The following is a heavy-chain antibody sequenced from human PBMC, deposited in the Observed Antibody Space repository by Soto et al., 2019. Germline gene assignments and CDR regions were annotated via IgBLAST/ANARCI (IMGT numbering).Heavy chain of an antibody. CDR2: ISYDGSNK. CDR1: GFTFSSYA. D-gene: IGHD2-15*01. Sequence: QVQLVESGGSVVQPGRSLRLSCAASGFTFSSYAMHWVRQAPGKGLEWVAVISYDGSNKYYADSVKGRFTISRDTSKNTLNLQMTSRCAEDTAVYYCARSPDCPLPLCHYCGMDVWGQGTTVTVSS. CDR3: ARSPDCPLPLCHYCGMDV. J-gene: IGHJ6*02. V-gene: IGHV3-30-3*01.